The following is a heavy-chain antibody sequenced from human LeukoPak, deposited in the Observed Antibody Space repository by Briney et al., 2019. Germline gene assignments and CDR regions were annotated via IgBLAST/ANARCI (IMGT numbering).Heavy chain of an antibody. D-gene: IGHD3-16*01. CDR2: IGTAGDT. J-gene: IGHJ6*02. Sequence: GGSLRLSCAASGFTFSSYDMHWVRQATGKGLEWVAAIGTAGDTYYPGSVKGRFTIPRENAKKSLYLQMNSLRAGDTAVYYCAREPRGGGDYGMDVWGQGTTVTVSS. CDR3: AREPRGGGDYGMDV. CDR1: GFTFSSYD. V-gene: IGHV3-13*01.